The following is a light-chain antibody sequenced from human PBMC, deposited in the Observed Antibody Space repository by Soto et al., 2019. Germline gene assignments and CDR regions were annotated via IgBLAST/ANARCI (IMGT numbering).Light chain of an antibody. V-gene: IGLV2-14*03. CDR3: NSWTTSTTMI. CDR1: SSDIGAYNF. Sequence: QSVRTQPASVSGSPGQSITISCTGTSSDIGAYNFVSWYQQHPGKAPKLMLYDVNIRPSGVSNRFSGSKSGNTASLTISGLQAEDEADYYCNSWTTSTTMIFGGGTKVTVL. CDR2: DVN. J-gene: IGLJ2*01.